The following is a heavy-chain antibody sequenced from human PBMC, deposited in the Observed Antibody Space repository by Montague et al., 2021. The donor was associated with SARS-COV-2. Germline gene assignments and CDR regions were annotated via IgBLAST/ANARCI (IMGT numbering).Heavy chain of an antibody. CDR2: INSDVSIT. CDR3: ARETIVPAAIGYYYYMDV. V-gene: IGHV3-74*01. Sequence: SLRLSCAASGFTFSSYWMHWVRQAPGKGLVWVSRINSDVSITNYAGSVKGRFTISRDNAKNALYLQMNSLGDDDTAVYYCARETIVPAAIGYYYYMDVWGKGPPVPVPS. CDR1: GFTFSSYW. D-gene: IGHD2-2*01. J-gene: IGHJ6*03.